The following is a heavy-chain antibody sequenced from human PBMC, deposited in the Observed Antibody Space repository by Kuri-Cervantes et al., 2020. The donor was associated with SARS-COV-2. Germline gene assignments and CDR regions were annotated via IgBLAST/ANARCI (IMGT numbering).Heavy chain of an antibody. Sequence: GGSLRLSCAASGFTFDDYGMGWVRQAPGKGLEWVSGINWNGGSTYYADSVKGRFTISRDNSKNTLYLQMNSLRAEDTAVYYCARRNGYLTTLTIIDYWGQGTLVTVSS. CDR3: ARRNGYLTTLTIIDY. D-gene: IGHD5-24*01. J-gene: IGHJ4*02. CDR2: INWNGGST. V-gene: IGHV3-20*04. CDR1: GFTFDDYG.